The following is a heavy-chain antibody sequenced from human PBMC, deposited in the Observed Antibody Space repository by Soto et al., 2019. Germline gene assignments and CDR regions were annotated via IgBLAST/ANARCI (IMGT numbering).Heavy chain of an antibody. Sequence: SCKASGYTFITCDSHWVRQATGQGLEWMGWMNPSNGNADAVKGRLTISRDNSRNTLYLPMNMLTAEDTAVYYCARDFGYDSSGVDYWGQGTLVTVSS. D-gene: IGHD3-22*01. CDR3: ARDFGYDSSGVDY. J-gene: IGHJ4*02. CDR2: MNPSNG. V-gene: IGHV3-30*04. CDR1: GYTFITCD.